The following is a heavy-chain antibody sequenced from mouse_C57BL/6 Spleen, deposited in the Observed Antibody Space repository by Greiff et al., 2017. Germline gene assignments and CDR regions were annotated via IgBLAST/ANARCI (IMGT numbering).Heavy chain of an antibody. Sequence: QVQLQQPGAELVKPGASVKLSCKASGYTFTSYWMHWVKQRPGQGLEWIGMIHPNSGSTNYNEKFKSKATLTVDQSSSTAYMQLSSLASEDSAVYYCARSYGSSPRMDYWGQGTSVTVSS. CDR3: ARSYGSSPRMDY. CDR1: GYTFTSYW. J-gene: IGHJ4*01. CDR2: IHPNSGST. V-gene: IGHV1-64*01. D-gene: IGHD1-1*01.